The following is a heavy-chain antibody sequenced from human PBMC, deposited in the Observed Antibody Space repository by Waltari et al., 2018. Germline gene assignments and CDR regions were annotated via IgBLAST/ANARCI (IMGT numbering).Heavy chain of an antibody. V-gene: IGHV3-30-3*01. J-gene: IGHJ6*02. Sequence: QVQLVESGGGVVQPGRSLRLSCAASGFTFSSYAMHWVRQAPGKGLGWVAVISDDGSNKYYADSVKGRFTISRDNSKNTLYLQMNSLRAEDTAVYYCARDDLKWFREPPYYYYGMDVWGQGTTVTVSS. CDR3: ARDDLKWFREPPYYYYGMDV. CDR2: ISDDGSNK. D-gene: IGHD3-10*01. CDR1: GFTFSSYA.